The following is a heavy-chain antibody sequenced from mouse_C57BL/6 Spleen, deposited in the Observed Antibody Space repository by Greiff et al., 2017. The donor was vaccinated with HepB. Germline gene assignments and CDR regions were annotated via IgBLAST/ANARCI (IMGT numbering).Heavy chain of an antibody. CDR2: INPGSGGT. CDR1: GYAFTNYL. V-gene: IGHV1-54*01. D-gene: IGHD1-1*01. Sequence: VQLQQSGAELVRPGTSVKVSCKASGYAFTNYLIEWVKQRPGQGLEWIGVINPGSGGTNYNEKFKGKATLTADKSSSTAYMQLSSLTSEDSAVYFCARSGYYGSSYSWFAYWGQGTLVTVSA. CDR3: ARSGYYGSSYSWFAY. J-gene: IGHJ3*01.